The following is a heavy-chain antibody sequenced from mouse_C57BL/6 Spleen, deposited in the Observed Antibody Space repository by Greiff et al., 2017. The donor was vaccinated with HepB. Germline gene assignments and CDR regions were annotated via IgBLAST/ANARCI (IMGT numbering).Heavy chain of an antibody. CDR2: IDPENGDT. D-gene: IGHD2-3*01. CDR1: GFNIKDDY. J-gene: IGHJ3*01. V-gene: IGHV14-4*01. Sequence: VQLQQSGAELVRPGASVKLSCTASGFNIKDDYMHWVKQRPEQGLEWIGWIDPENGDTEYASKFQGKATITADTSSNTAYLQLSSLTSEDTAVYYCTIYEGFAYWGQGTLVTVSA. CDR3: TIYEGFAY.